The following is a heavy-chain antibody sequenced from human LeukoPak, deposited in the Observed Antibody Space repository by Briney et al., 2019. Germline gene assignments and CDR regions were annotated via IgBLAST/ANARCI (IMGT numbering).Heavy chain of an antibody. CDR2: IFYSGST. D-gene: IGHD5-12*01. V-gene: IGHV4-39*07. Sequence: SETLSLTCTVSGGSISTSNYYRGWIRQPPGKGLEWIGNIFYSGSTYYSPSVKSRVTISLDTSRNQFSLKLNSVTAADTAVYYCARHDRSGYDSRGLFDYWGQGTLVTVSS. CDR1: GGSISTSNYY. CDR3: ARHDRSGYDSRGLFDY. J-gene: IGHJ4*02.